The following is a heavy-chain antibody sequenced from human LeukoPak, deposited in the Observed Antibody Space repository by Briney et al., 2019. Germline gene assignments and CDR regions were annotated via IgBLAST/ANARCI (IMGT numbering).Heavy chain of an antibody. V-gene: IGHV4-34*01. Sequence: PSETLSLTCAVYGGSFSGYFWSWIRQPPGKGLEWIGEINESGSTNYIPSLRSRVTISVDSSKNQFSLKLSSVTAADTAVYYCAREITVTRPFDYWGPGTLVTVSS. CDR2: INESGST. CDR3: AREITVTRPFDY. CDR1: GGSFSGYF. D-gene: IGHD4-17*01. J-gene: IGHJ4*02.